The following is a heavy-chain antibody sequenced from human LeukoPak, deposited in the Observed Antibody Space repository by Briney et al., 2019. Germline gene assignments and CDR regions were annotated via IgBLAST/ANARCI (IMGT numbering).Heavy chain of an antibody. V-gene: IGHV4-39*01. CDR2: VYYNGSA. CDR1: GGSISSSIYY. CDR3: ARLRGGAWKYFDY. Sequence: PSETLSLTCTVSGGSISSSIYYWGWIRQPPGKGLELIGHVYYNGSAYFNPSLKSRVTMSVDTSKNQFSLNLSSVTAADTAVYYCARLRGGAWKYFDYWGQGTLVTVSS. D-gene: IGHD3-16*01. J-gene: IGHJ4*02.